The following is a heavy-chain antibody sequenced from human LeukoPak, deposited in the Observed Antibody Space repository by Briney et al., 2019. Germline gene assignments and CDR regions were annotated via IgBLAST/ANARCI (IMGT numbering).Heavy chain of an antibody. CDR2: ISSSSSYI. D-gene: IGHD3-22*01. J-gene: IGHJ4*02. Sequence: PGGSLRLSCAASGFTFSSYSMNWVRQAPGKGLEWVSPISSSSSYIYYADSVKGRFTISRDNAKNSLYLQMNSLRAEDTAVYYCARDSNYDTSGHYYWGQGTLVTVSS. CDR1: GFTFSSYS. V-gene: IGHV3-21*01. CDR3: ARDSNYDTSGHYY.